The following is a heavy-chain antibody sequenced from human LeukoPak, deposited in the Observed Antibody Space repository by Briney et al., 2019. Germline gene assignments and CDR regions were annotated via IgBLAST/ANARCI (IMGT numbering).Heavy chain of an antibody. V-gene: IGHV3-48*02. D-gene: IGHD2-15*01. Sequence: LESLSYISSSGTPIYYPDSVKGRFSLSRDNANNSMYLQMNSLRHEDTAVYYCSISSSTPFWGQGTLVIVSS. CDR2: ISSSGTPI. J-gene: IGHJ4*02. CDR3: SISSSTPF.